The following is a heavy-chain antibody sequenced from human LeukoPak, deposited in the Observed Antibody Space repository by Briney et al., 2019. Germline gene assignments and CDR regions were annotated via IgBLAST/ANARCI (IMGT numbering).Heavy chain of an antibody. V-gene: IGHV1-2*02. Sequence: ASVKVSCKASGYTFTGYYMHWVRQAPGQGLEWMGWINPNSGGTNYAQKFQGRVTMTRDTSIGTAYMELSRLRSDDTAVYYCARARRDIVVRFDYWGQGTLVTVSS. D-gene: IGHD2-2*01. CDR1: GYTFTGYY. CDR3: ARARRDIVVRFDY. J-gene: IGHJ4*02. CDR2: INPNSGGT.